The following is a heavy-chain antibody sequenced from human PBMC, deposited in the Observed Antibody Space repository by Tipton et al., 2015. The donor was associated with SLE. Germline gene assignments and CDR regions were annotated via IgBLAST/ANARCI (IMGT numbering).Heavy chain of an antibody. Sequence: TLSLTCTVSGGSISSHYWSWIRQPPGKGLEWIGYIYYGGSTNYNPSLKSRVTISVDTSKNQFSLKLSSVTAADTAVYYCARDRGPTRYCSGGSCYSGGWFDPWGQGTLVTVSS. J-gene: IGHJ5*02. CDR3: ARDRGPTRYCSGGSCYSGGWFDP. V-gene: IGHV4-59*11. CDR2: IYYGGST. CDR1: GGSISSHY. D-gene: IGHD2-15*01.